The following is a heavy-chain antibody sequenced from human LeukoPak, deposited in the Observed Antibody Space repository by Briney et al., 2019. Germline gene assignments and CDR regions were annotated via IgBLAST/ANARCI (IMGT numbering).Heavy chain of an antibody. CDR2: IYHSGST. Sequence: PSETLSLTCTVSGGSVSFDYWGWIRQPPGKGLEWIGSIYHSGSTYYNPSLKSRVTISVDTSKNQFSLKLSSVIAADTAVYYCARTTEGYCSSASCFGFSYSYYMDVWGKGTTVTISS. J-gene: IGHJ6*03. D-gene: IGHD2-2*01. V-gene: IGHV4-59*02. CDR1: GGSVSFDY. CDR3: ARTTEGYCSSASCFGFSYSYYMDV.